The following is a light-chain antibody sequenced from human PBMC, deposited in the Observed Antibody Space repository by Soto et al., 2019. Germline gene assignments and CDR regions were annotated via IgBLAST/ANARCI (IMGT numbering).Light chain of an antibody. CDR1: SSNIGSNY. CDR3: AAWDDSLSGPV. Sequence: QPVLTQPPSASGTPGQRVTISCSGSSSNIGSNYVYWYLQLPGTAPKLLIYRNTQRPSGVPDRFSGSKSGTSASLAISGLRSEDEADYYCAAWDDSLSGPVFGGGTQLTVL. CDR2: RNT. V-gene: IGLV1-47*01. J-gene: IGLJ7*01.